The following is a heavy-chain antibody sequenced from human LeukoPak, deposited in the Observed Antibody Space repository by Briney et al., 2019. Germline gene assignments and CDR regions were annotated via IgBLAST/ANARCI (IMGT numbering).Heavy chain of an antibody. CDR2: ISYDGNNK. D-gene: IGHD3-22*01. CDR1: GFSFSSYG. CDR3: AVAYSTSGYYPVDY. V-gene: IGHV3-30*03. J-gene: IGHJ4*02. Sequence: QPGGSLRLSCATSGFSFSSYGMHWVRQAPGKGLEWVAVISYDGNNKYYVDSVKGRFTISRDNSRNTLYLQMNSLRPEDTAVYYCAVAYSTSGYYPVDYWGQGTLVTVSS.